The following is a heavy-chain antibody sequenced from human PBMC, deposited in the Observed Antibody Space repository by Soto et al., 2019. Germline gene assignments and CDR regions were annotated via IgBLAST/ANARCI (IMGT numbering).Heavy chain of an antibody. CDR1: AYTFTNDG. V-gene: IGHV1-18*01. CDR3: ARSGSTWYIRGFDI. CDR2: ISAYNGNI. D-gene: IGHD6-13*01. J-gene: IGHJ4*01. Sequence: GFPVNVDFKAAAYTFTNDGSSWVLHDKGQGLEWMGWISAYNGNINYAQKFRGRVTMTTDTSTSSAYLEVRSLRSDDTAVYYCARSGSTWYIRGFDIWGQGPLGTVSS.